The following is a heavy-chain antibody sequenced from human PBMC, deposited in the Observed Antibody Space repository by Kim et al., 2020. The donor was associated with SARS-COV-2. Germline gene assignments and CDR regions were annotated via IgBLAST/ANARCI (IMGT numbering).Heavy chain of an antibody. CDR2: ISWNSVNL. D-gene: IGHD3-16*01. V-gene: IGHV3-9*01. Sequence: GGSLRLSCAAAGFMFGDYGMHWVRQVPGKGLEWVSGISWNSVNLGYAESVQGRFTISRDNAKNSLYLQMNSLRPEDTALYYCARDTIGPYSYNYGFDVWGPGTTVTVSS. CDR3: ARDTIGPYSYNYGFDV. J-gene: IGHJ6*02. CDR1: GFMFGDYG.